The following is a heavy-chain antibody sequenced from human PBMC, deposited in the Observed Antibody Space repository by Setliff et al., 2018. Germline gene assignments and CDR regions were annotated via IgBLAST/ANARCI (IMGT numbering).Heavy chain of an antibody. J-gene: IGHJ4*02. CDR2: INPGGGSA. V-gene: IGHV1-46*01. Sequence: ASVKVSRKASGYSFTSYYIHWVRQAPGQGLEWMGIINPGGGSASVVDNFQDRVTMTRDTSTSTVYLDLSSLRSEDTAVYYCARGGMAAANRKGVFEYWGQGTLVTVSS. D-gene: IGHD6-13*01. CDR3: ARGGMAAANRKGVFEY. CDR1: GYSFTSYY.